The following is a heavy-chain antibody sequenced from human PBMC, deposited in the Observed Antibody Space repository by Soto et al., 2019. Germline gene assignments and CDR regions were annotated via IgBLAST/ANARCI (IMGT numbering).Heavy chain of an antibody. D-gene: IGHD4-4*01. CDR2: IKQDESEK. CDR1: GFTFSDYW. J-gene: IGHJ4*02. Sequence: EVQLVESGGGLVQPGGSLRLSCTASGFTFSDYWMTWVRQAPGKGLEWVARIKQDESEKKYADSVKGRFSISRDNAKNSMYLQMDRLRGEDTSVYYCVRGGSNYASGGQGTLVTVSS. V-gene: IGHV3-7*01. CDR3: VRGGSNYAS.